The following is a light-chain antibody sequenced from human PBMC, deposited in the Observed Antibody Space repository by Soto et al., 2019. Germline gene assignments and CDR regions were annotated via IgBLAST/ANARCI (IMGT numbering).Light chain of an antibody. J-gene: IGLJ3*02. CDR3: QSYDTTVQV. Sequence: NFMLTQPHSVSESPGKTVTISCTGRSDGIASNYVQWYQQRPDSAPTTVIYEDNVRPSGVPDRFSGSTDRSSNSASLTISGLKTEDEADYYCQSYDTTVQVFGGGTKLTVL. CDR1: SDGIASNY. V-gene: IGLV6-57*02. CDR2: EDN.